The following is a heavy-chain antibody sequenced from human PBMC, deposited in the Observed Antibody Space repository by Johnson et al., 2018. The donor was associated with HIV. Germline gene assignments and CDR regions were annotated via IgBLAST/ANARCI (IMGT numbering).Heavy chain of an antibody. CDR1: GFTFDDYA. Sequence: VQLVESGGGLVKPGGSLRLSCAASGFTFDDYAMYWVRQAPGKGLECVSGISWNSGSIGYADSVRGRFTISRDNAKNSLYLQMNSLRAEDTAVYYCARVPSGTPSSIWGQGTKVTVS. J-gene: IGHJ3*02. CDR3: ARVPSGTPSSI. D-gene: IGHD1-1*01. CDR2: ISWNSGSI. V-gene: IGHV3-9*01.